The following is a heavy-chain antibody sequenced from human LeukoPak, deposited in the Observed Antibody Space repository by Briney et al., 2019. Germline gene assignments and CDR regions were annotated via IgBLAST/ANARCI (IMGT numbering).Heavy chain of an antibody. D-gene: IGHD2-2*01. J-gene: IGHJ6*02. V-gene: IGHV3-30-3*01. CDR2: ISYDGSNK. CDR1: GFTFSSYA. Sequence: GGSLRLSCSASGFTFSSYAMHWVPQAPGKGLGWVAVISYDGSNKYYADSVKGRFSISRDNSKTTLYLQMNSLRAEDTAVYYCARDLQDIVVVPAAPYYYYGMDVWGQGTTVTVSS. CDR3: ARDLQDIVVVPAAPYYYYGMDV.